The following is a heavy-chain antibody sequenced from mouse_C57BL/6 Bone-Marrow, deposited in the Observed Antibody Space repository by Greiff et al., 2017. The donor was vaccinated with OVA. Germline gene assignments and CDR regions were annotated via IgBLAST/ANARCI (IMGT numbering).Heavy chain of an antibody. CDR1: GFNIKDDY. Sequence: EVKLVESGAELVRPGASVKLSCTASGFNIKDDYMHWVKQRPEQGLEWIGWIDPENGDTEYASKFQGKATITADTSSNTAYLQLSSLTSEDTAVYYCTTLIYYDYDEDAMDYWGQGTSVTVSS. J-gene: IGHJ4*01. V-gene: IGHV14-4*01. CDR3: TTLIYYDYDEDAMDY. CDR2: IDPENGDT. D-gene: IGHD2-4*01.